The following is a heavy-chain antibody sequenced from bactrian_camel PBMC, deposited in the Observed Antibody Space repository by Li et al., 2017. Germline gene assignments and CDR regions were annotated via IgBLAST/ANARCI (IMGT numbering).Heavy chain of an antibody. J-gene: IGHJ4*01. CDR3: AKDMYDTTMSTTT. V-gene: IGHV3S1*01. CDR1: GFTFSTHT. CDR2: INGRGYTT. Sequence: HVQLVESGGGLVQPGGSLRLSCAASGFTFSTHTMAWVRQAPGKGLEWVSGINGRGYTTYYADSVKGRFTISRDNAKNTLYLQMNSLKTEDTAVYYCAKDMYDTTMSTTTGARGPRSPSP. D-gene: IGHD3*01.